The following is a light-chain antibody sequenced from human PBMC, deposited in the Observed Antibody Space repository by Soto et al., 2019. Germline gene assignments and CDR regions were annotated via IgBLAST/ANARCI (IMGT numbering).Light chain of an antibody. V-gene: IGKV1-5*01. CDR1: EDIDTS. CDR3: QHYDTFSWT. Sequence: DIQMTQSPSTLSVSLGDRITITCRASEDIDTSLAWFQQRPGKAPKVLIAGASGLMNGVPSTFSGSGSGTEFALKISSVQPDDFATYFCQHYDTFSWTFGQGTKVEMK. J-gene: IGKJ1*01. CDR2: GAS.